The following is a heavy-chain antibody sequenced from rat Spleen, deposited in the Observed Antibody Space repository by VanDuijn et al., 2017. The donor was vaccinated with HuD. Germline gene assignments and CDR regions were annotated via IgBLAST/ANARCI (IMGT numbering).Heavy chain of an antibody. Sequence: EVQLVESGGGLVQPGRSLKLSCAASGFTYSNYVMAWVSQAPTKGLEWVASSSTGGGNTYYRDSVRGRFTISRNNAKNTLYLQMDSLRSEDTATYYCARQTIAAISFDYWGQGVMVTVSS. V-gene: IGHV5S13*01. J-gene: IGHJ2*01. CDR1: GFTYSNYV. CDR2: SSTGGGNT. D-gene: IGHD1-2*01. CDR3: ARQTIAAISFDY.